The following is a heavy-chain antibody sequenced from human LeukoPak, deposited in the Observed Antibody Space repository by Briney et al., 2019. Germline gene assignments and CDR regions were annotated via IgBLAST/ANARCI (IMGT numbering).Heavy chain of an antibody. CDR1: GYTFTSYG. Sequence: ASVKVSCKASGYTFTSYGISWVRQAPGQGLEWMGWISAYNGNTNYAQKLQGRVTMTTDTPTSTAYMELRSLRSDDTAVYYCARVRYCSGGSCYTTFDYWGQGTLVTVSS. CDR3: ARVRYCSGGSCYTTFDY. J-gene: IGHJ4*02. V-gene: IGHV1-18*01. D-gene: IGHD2-15*01. CDR2: ISAYNGNT.